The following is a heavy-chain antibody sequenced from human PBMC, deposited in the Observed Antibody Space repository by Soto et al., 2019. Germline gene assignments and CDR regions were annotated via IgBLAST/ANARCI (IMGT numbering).Heavy chain of an antibody. J-gene: IGHJ5*02. Sequence: PSETLSLTCTVSGGSISSYYWSWIRQPPGKGLEWIGYIYYSGSTNYNPSLKSRVTISVDTSKNQSSLKLSSVTAADTAVYYCARDRPYRSRATGRGNWFDPWGQGTLVTVSS. CDR1: GGSISSYY. CDR3: ARDRPYRSRATGRGNWFDP. V-gene: IGHV4-59*01. CDR2: IYYSGST. D-gene: IGHD6-19*01.